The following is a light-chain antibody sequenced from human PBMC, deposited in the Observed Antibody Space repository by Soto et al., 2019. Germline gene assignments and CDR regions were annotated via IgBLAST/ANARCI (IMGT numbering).Light chain of an antibody. J-gene: IGKJ1*01. Sequence: EIVLTQSPGTLSLSRGARATLSCRASQSVSSSYLAWYQQKPGQAPRLLIYGASGRATGIPDRFSGSGSGTDFTLTISRLEPEDFAVYYCQQYGSSPWTFGQGTKVDIK. V-gene: IGKV3-20*01. CDR1: QSVSSSY. CDR2: GAS. CDR3: QQYGSSPWT.